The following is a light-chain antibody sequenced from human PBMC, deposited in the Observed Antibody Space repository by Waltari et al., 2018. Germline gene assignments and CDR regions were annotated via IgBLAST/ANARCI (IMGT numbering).Light chain of an antibody. Sequence: QSALTQPASVSGSPGQSITISCTGTRRDIGGSVYVSWYQQYPGKAPKLIIYDVIYRPSGVSNRCSGSKSGNTASLTISGLQAEDEANYYCCSYTSASTLGVFGGGTKLTVL. V-gene: IGLV2-14*03. CDR1: RRDIGGSVY. J-gene: IGLJ3*02. CDR3: CSYTSASTLGV. CDR2: DVI.